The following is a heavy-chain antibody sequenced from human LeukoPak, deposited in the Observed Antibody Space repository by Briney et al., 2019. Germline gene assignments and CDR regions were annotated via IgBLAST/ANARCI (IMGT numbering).Heavy chain of an antibody. CDR2: ISYDGSNK. V-gene: IGHV3-30*18. CDR3: AKDRGSGWTPVWFDP. CDR1: GFNFSSYG. Sequence: PGRSLRLSCAAPGFNFSSYGMHWVRQAPGKGLEWVAVISYDGSNKYYADSVKGRFTISRDNSKNTLYLQMNSLRAEDTAVYYCAKDRGSGWTPVWFDPWGQGTLVTVSS. J-gene: IGHJ5*02. D-gene: IGHD6-19*01.